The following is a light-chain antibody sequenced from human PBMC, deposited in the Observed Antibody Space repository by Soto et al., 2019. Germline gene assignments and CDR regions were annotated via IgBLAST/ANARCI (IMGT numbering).Light chain of an antibody. J-gene: IGKJ1*01. CDR3: QQYGSSPRT. V-gene: IGKV3-20*01. Sequence: EDVLTQSPGTLSLSPGERAALSCRASQGVSSSYLAWYQQKPGQAPRLLIYDVSSRATGIPDRFSGSGSGTDFTLTISRLEPEDLAVYYCQQYGSSPRTCGQGTKVEIK. CDR1: QGVSSSY. CDR2: DVS.